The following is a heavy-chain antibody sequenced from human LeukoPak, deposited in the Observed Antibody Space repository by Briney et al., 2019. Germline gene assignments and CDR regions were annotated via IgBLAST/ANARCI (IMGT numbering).Heavy chain of an antibody. J-gene: IGHJ4*02. Sequence: SETLSFTCEVSGASLSGYYWSWIRQAPGKGLEWIGEISHSGSTNYNPSLKSRVTISAHTSKNQFSLKLSSVIGADTAVYFCARNGWGTGSYWFYWGQGTLVTVSA. CDR3: ARNGWGTGSYWFY. CDR2: ISHSGST. D-gene: IGHD3-10*01. CDR1: GASLSGYY. V-gene: IGHV4-34*01.